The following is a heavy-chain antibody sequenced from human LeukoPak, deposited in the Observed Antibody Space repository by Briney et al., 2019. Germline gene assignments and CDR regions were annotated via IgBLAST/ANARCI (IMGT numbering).Heavy chain of an antibody. Sequence: GGSLRLSCAASGFTFSGYGMSWVRQAPGKGLEWVSAISGSGGSTYYADSVKGRFTISRDNSKNTLYLQMNSLRAEDTAVYYCAKRGNVRYFDWLLSGGYFDYWGQGTLVTVSS. CDR3: AKRGNVRYFDWLLSGGYFDY. J-gene: IGHJ4*02. D-gene: IGHD3-9*01. V-gene: IGHV3-23*01. CDR2: ISGSGGST. CDR1: GFTFSGYG.